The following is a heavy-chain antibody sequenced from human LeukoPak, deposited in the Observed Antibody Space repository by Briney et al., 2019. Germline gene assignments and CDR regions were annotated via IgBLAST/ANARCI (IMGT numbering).Heavy chain of an antibody. Sequence: GGSLRLSCAASGFTFSGSAMHWVRQASGKGLEWVGRIRSKANSYATAYAASVKGRFTISRDDPKNTAYLQMNSLKTEDTAVYYCASIAAALPDYYYYYYYMDVWGKGTTVTVSS. CDR1: GFTFSGSA. CDR2: IRSKANSYAT. V-gene: IGHV3-73*01. CDR3: ASIAAALPDYYYYYYYMDV. D-gene: IGHD6-13*01. J-gene: IGHJ6*03.